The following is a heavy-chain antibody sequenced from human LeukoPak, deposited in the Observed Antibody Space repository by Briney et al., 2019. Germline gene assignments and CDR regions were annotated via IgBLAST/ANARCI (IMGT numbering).Heavy chain of an antibody. D-gene: IGHD2-8*01. Sequence: SVKVSCKASGGTFSSYAISWVRQAPGQGLEWMGGIIPIFGTANYAQKFQGRVTITADKSTSTAYMELSSLRSEDTAVYYCASSCTNGVCYTDDAFDIWGQGTMVTVSS. CDR3: ASSCTNGVCYTDDAFDI. CDR2: IIPIFGTA. J-gene: IGHJ3*02. CDR1: GGTFSSYA. V-gene: IGHV1-69*06.